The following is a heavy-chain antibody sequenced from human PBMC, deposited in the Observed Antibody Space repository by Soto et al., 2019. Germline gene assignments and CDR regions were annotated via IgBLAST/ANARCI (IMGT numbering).Heavy chain of an antibody. CDR3: ARVGSWAVVPANQPVDV. V-gene: IGHV4-59*01. D-gene: IGHD2-2*01. CDR1: GGSISSYY. Sequence: SETLSLTCTVSGGSISSYYWSWIRQPPGKGLEWIGYIYYSGSTNYNPSLKSRVTISVDTSKNQFSLKLSSVTAADTAVYYCARVGSWAVVPANQPVDVWGKGTTVTVSS. J-gene: IGHJ6*04. CDR2: IYYSGST.